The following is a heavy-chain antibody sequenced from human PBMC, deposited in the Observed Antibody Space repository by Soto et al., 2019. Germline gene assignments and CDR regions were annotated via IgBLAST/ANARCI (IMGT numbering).Heavy chain of an antibody. CDR1: GYTFTGYA. D-gene: IGHD2-15*01. CDR3: AKGEWRYCRGGSCYYFDY. J-gene: IGHJ4*02. Sequence: QVQLVQSGSELKKPGASVKVSCKASGYTFTGYAMHWVRQAPGQRLEWMGWINAGNGNTKYSQKFQGRFTITRDTSASTDYMELSSLRSEDTAVYYCAKGEWRYCRGGSCYYFDYWGQGTVVTVAS. CDR2: INAGNGNT. V-gene: IGHV1-3*01.